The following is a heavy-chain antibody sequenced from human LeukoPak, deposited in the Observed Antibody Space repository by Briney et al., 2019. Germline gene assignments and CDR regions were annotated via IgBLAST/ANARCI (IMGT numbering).Heavy chain of an antibody. CDR1: GFTFSSYG. CDR3: ARGRWYNSGWYFDY. Sequence: GRSLRLSCAASGFTFSSYGMHWVRQAPGKGPEWVAVIWSDGSNKYYADSVKGRFTISRDNSENTLYLQMNSLTAEDTAVYYCARGRWYNSGWYFDYWGQGALVTVSS. D-gene: IGHD6-19*01. V-gene: IGHV3-33*01. CDR2: IWSDGSNK. J-gene: IGHJ4*02.